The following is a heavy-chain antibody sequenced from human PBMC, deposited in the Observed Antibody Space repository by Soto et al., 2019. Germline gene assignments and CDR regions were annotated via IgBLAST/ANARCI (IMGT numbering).Heavy chain of an antibody. J-gene: IGHJ6*02. Sequence: EVQLVESGGGLIQPGGSLRLSCAASGFTVSSNYMSWVRQAPWKGLEWVSVIYSGGSTYYADSVKGRFTISSDNSKNTLYLQMNSLSAEDTAVYYCARDRYYVSGIRYGMDVWGQGTTVTVSS. CDR3: ARDRYYVSGIRYGMDV. CDR1: GFTVSSNY. V-gene: IGHV3-53*01. CDR2: IYSGGST. D-gene: IGHD3-10*01.